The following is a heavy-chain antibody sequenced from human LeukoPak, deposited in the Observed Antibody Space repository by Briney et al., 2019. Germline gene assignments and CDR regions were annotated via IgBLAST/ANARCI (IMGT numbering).Heavy chain of an antibody. Sequence: GGSLRLSCAASGFTFTNYVMTWVRQAPGKGLEWVSGISVTGSETFYADSVKGRFTISRDNSKNTLSLRMNSLRAEDTAVYYCARDRDWSVLYDASDIWGQGTMVTVSS. CDR2: ISVTGSET. V-gene: IGHV3-23*01. CDR1: GFTFTNYV. J-gene: IGHJ3*02. CDR3: ARDRDWSVLYDASDI. D-gene: IGHD3/OR15-3a*01.